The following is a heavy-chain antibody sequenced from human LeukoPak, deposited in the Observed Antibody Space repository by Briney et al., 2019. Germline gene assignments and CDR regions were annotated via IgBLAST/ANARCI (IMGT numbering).Heavy chain of an antibody. CDR3: AKGGITMIVVVIIYYFDY. J-gene: IGHJ4*02. D-gene: IGHD3-22*01. V-gene: IGHV3-9*01. CDR1: GFTFDDYA. Sequence: GRSLRLSCAASGFTFDDYAMHWVRQAPGKGLEWVSGISWNSGSIGYADSVKGRFTISRDNAKNSLYLQMNSLRAEDTAVYYCAKGGITMIVVVIIYYFDYWGQGTLVTVSS. CDR2: ISWNSGSI.